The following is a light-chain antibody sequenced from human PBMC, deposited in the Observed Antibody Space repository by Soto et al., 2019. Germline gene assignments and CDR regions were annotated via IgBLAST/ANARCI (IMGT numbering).Light chain of an antibody. V-gene: IGKV3-20*01. J-gene: IGKJ1*01. CDR3: QQYGRSPWT. Sequence: EIVMTQSPGTLSLSPGETATLSCRASQSVSSNYVAWFHQKPGQAPRLLIYGASSRATGVPDRFSASGSGTDFTLTISRLEPEDFAVYYCQQYGRSPWTFGQGTRWISN. CDR1: QSVSSNY. CDR2: GAS.